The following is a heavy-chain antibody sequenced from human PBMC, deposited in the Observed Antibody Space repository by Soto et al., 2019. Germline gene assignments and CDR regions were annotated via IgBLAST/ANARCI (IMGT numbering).Heavy chain of an antibody. V-gene: IGHV4-31*02. CDR1: GGSISSRDYY. J-gene: IGHJ5*02. D-gene: IGHD3-3*01. Sequence: LCGGSISSRDYYWSWIRQHPGKGLEWVGYVYYSGTTYYNPSLKSRVTISIDTSKNQFSLKLSSVTAADTAVYYCAREITNFNWFDPWGQGILVTVSS. CDR2: VYYSGTT. CDR3: AREITNFNWFDP.